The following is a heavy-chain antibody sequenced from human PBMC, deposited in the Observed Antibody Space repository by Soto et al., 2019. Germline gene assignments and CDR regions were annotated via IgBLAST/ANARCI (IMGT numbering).Heavy chain of an antibody. D-gene: IGHD3-16*01. CDR2: INPDTGAT. CDR1: GYTFTAYY. J-gene: IGHJ3*01. Sequence: QEQLVQSGAELKKPGASVKVSCKASGYTFTAYYFHWVRQAPGQRLEWMGWINPDTGATSFPQKFQGRVTMTRDTSMNTAYMELKSLTSGESAVYYSARVLAVIMGAFDLWGQGTLINVSS. V-gene: IGHV1-2*02. CDR3: ARVLAVIMGAFDL.